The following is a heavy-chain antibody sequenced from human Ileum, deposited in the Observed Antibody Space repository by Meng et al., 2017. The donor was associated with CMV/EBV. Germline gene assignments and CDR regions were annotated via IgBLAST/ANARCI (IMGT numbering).Heavy chain of an antibody. Sequence: CTVSGGAISSSSYYWGWIRQPPGKGLEWIGSIFYSGSTYYNPSLKSRVTISVDTSKNQFSLKLSSVTAADTAVYYCARHTTIYNWFDPWGQGTLVTVSS. D-gene: IGHD3-3*01. CDR1: GGAISSSSYY. V-gene: IGHV4-39*01. CDR3: ARHTTIYNWFDP. CDR2: IFYSGST. J-gene: IGHJ5*02.